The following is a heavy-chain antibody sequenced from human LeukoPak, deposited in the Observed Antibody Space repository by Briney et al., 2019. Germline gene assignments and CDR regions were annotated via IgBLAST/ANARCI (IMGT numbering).Heavy chain of an antibody. CDR1: GGSISSSSYS. CDR2: VSHSGSI. J-gene: IGHJ6*02. D-gene: IGHD2/OR15-2a*01. Sequence: SETLSLTCTVSGGSISSSSYSWGWIRQPPGKGLEWIGSVSHSGSINYDPSLKNRVTISVDTSKNQFSLKLSSVTAADTAVYYCARGLSNYYYYGMDVWGQGTLVTVSS. CDR3: ARGLSNYYYYGMDV. V-gene: IGHV4-39*07.